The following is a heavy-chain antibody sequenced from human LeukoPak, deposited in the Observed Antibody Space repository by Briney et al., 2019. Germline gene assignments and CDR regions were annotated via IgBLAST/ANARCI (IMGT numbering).Heavy chain of an antibody. J-gene: IGHJ3*02. Sequence: GESLQISCKGSGYSFTSYWIGWVRQMPGKGLEWMGIIYPGDSDTRYSPSFQGQVTISADKSISTAYLQWSSLKASDTAMYYCARRSTRSSGWYNAFDIWGQGTMVTVSS. CDR1: GYSFTSYW. CDR3: ARRSTRSSGWYNAFDI. V-gene: IGHV5-51*01. D-gene: IGHD6-19*01. CDR2: IYPGDSDT.